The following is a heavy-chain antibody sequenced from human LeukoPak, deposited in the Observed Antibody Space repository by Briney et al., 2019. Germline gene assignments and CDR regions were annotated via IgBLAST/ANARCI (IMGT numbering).Heavy chain of an antibody. CDR2: ISSSSSYI. CDR1: GFTVSNSN. CDR3: ANSYYSLDY. V-gene: IGHV3-21*01. D-gene: IGHD3-22*01. J-gene: IGHJ4*02. Sequence: GGSLRLSCSASGFTVSNSNMNWVRQAPGKGLEWVSSISSSSSYIYYADSVKGRFTISRDNAKNSLYLQMNSLRAEDTAVYYCANSYYSLDYWGQGTLVTVSS.